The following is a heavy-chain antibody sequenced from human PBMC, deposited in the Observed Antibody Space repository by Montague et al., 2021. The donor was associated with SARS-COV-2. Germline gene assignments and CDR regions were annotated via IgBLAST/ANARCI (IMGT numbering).Heavy chain of an antibody. V-gene: IGHV4-34*01. Sequence: SETLSLTRAVYGGSFRGYDYCWICQPPGKGLERIGEINHSGSTNXNSSLKSRVTISVDTSKNQFPLKLSFVTVADTAAYYCARGRGTALFRRIYFGMDVWGQGTTVTVSS. CDR2: INHSGST. CDR1: GGSFRGYD. CDR3: ARGRGTALFRRIYFGMDV. D-gene: IGHD1-1*01. J-gene: IGHJ6*02.